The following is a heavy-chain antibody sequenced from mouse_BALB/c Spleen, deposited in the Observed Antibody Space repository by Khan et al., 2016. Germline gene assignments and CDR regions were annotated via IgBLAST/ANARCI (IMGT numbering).Heavy chain of an antibody. CDR3: TGESAGEFAY. CDR1: GFTFSSYT. J-gene: IGHJ3*01. V-gene: IGHV5-6-4*01. CDR2: ISSGGNYT. Sequence: EVELVESGGGLVKPGGSLKLSCAASGFTFSSYTMSWVRQTPEKRLEWVATISSGGNYTYYPVTVKGRFTISRDNAKNTLYLQMSSLKSEDTAMYYCTGESAGEFAYWGQGTRVTVSA.